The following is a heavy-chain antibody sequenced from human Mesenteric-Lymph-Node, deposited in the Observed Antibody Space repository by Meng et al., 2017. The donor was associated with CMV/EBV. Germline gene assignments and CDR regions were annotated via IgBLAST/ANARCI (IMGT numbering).Heavy chain of an antibody. D-gene: IGHD5-24*01. V-gene: IGHV4-59*01. Sequence: CTVSGGSIGNNYWSWIRQPPGKGLEWIGNIYYIGSINYNPSLTSRVTISVDRSKNQFSLKVTSVTAADTAVYYCARRRDGYTYWFDPWGQGTLVTVSS. CDR2: IYYIGSI. CDR3: ARRRDGYTYWFDP. J-gene: IGHJ5*02. CDR1: GGSIGNNY.